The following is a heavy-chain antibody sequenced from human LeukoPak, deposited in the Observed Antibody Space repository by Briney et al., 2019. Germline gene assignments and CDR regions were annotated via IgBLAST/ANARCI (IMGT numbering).Heavy chain of an antibody. V-gene: IGHV1-69*13. CDR1: GGTFSTYA. CDR2: IIPIFGTA. J-gene: IGHJ4*02. CDR3: ARVERWVTSAYYFDY. Sequence: SVKVSCKASGGTFSTYAISWVRQAPGQGLEWMGGIIPIFGTANYAQKFQGRVTITADESTSTAYMELSSLRSEDTAVYYCARVERWVTSAYYFDYWGQGTLVTVSS. D-gene: IGHD4-23*01.